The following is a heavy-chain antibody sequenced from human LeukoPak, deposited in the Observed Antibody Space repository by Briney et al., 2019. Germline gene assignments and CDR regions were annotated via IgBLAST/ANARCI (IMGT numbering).Heavy chain of an antibody. CDR2: IRGSGVST. CDR1: GFTVDNTY. Sequence: RTGGSLRLSCAASGFTVDNTYMTWVRQAPGKGLEWVSVIRGSGVSTYYADSMKGRFTISRDNSKNTLYLQMNSLRAEDTAVYYCAKGYGDYYYAMDVWGQGTTVTVSS. J-gene: IGHJ6*02. V-gene: IGHV3-23*01. CDR3: AKGYGDYYYAMDV. D-gene: IGHD4-17*01.